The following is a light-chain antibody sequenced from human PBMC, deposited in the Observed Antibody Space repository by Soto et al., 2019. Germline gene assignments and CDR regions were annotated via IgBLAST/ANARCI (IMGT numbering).Light chain of an antibody. CDR1: QNVYSN. CDR3: QQYNSWPLT. J-gene: IGKJ4*01. V-gene: IGKV3-15*01. CDR2: GAS. Sequence: EVLMTQSPATLSVSPGERVTLSGRALQNVYSNLACSQQKPGQAPGLLIYGASTRATGLPARFSGSGSGTEFTLTISSLQSEDFAVYYCQQYNSWPLTFGGGTKVEIK.